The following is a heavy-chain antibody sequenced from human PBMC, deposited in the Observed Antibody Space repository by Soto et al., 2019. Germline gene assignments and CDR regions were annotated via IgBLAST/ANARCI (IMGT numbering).Heavy chain of an antibody. J-gene: IGHJ6*02. CDR2: IGTAGDT. V-gene: IGHV3-13*01. CDR1: GFTFSSYD. CDR3: AREKGSSTSYYYYYGMDV. D-gene: IGHD2-2*01. Sequence: PGGSLRLSCAASGFTFSSYDMHWVRQATGKGLEWVSAIGTAGDTYYPGSVKGRFTISRENAKNSLYLQMNSLRAEDTAVYYCAREKGSSTSYYYYYGMDVWGQGTTVTVSS.